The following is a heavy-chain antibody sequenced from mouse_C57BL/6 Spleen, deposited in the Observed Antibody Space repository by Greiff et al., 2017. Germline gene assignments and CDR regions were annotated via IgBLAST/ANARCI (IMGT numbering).Heavy chain of an antibody. CDR2: ISDGGSYT. Sequence: EVMLVESGGGLVKPGGSLKLSCAASGFTFSSYAMSWVRQTPEKRLEWVATISDGGSYTYYPDNVKGRFTISRDNAKNNLYLQMSHLKSEDTAMYYCARDENYSYFDYWGQGTTLTVSS. D-gene: IGHD2-12*01. V-gene: IGHV5-4*01. J-gene: IGHJ2*01. CDR1: GFTFSSYA. CDR3: ARDENYSYFDY.